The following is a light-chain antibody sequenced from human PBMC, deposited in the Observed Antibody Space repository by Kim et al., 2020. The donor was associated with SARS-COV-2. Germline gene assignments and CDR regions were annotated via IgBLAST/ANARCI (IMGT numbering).Light chain of an antibody. CDR1: SLRTYY. J-gene: IGLJ2*01. CDR3: ISRDNSGDHGG. CDR2: GKN. Sequence: SSELTQDPAVSVALGQTVRITCQGDSLRTYYASWYQQKPGQAPILVIHGKNNRPSGIPDRFSGSSSGNTASLTVTGAQAVDEADYYCISRDNSGDHGGFG. V-gene: IGLV3-19*01.